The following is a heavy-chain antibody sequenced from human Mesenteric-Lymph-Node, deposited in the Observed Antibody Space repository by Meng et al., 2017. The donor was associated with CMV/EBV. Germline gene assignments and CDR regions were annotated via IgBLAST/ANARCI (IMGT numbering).Heavy chain of an antibody. CDR1: GFSLTNSRMG. CDR2: IFSTDEK. D-gene: IGHD3-3*01. J-gene: IGHJ6*02. Sequence: SGPTLVKPTETLTLTCTVSGFSLTNSRMGVSWIRQPPGKALEWPGYIFSTDEKSYNTSLMSRLTISKDTPKSQVVLTMTNMDPVDTGTYYCTRQVFDFWGGYPRGHGMDVWGPGTTVTVSS. CDR3: TRQVFDFWGGYPRGHGMDV. V-gene: IGHV2-26*01.